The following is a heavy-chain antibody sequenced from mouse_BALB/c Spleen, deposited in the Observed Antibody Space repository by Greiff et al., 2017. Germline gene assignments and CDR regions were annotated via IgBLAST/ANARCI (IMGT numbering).Heavy chain of an antibody. J-gene: IGHJ2*01. Sequence: VQLQQPGAELVRPWASVKLSCKASGYTFTSYWINWVKQRPGQGLEWIGNIYPSDSYTNYNQKFKDKATLTVDKSSSTAYMQLSSPTSEDSAVYYCTSGDYDGVPYFDYWGQGTTLTVSS. CDR3: TSGDYDGVPYFDY. V-gene: IGHV1-69*02. D-gene: IGHD2-4*01. CDR1: GYTFTSYW. CDR2: IYPSDSYT.